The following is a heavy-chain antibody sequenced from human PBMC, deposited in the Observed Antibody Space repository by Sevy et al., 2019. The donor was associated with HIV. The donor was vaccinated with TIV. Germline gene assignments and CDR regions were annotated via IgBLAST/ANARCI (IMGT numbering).Heavy chain of an antibody. CDR3: AREPSHSSGWVGGHFQH. Sequence: GGSLRLSCAASGFTFSSYSMNWVRQAPGKGLEWVSYISSSSSTIYYADSVKGRFTISRENAKNSLYLQMNSLRDEDTAVYYCAREPSHSSGWVGGHFQHWGQGTLVTVSS. CDR2: ISSSSSTI. CDR1: GFTFSSYS. D-gene: IGHD6-19*01. J-gene: IGHJ1*01. V-gene: IGHV3-48*02.